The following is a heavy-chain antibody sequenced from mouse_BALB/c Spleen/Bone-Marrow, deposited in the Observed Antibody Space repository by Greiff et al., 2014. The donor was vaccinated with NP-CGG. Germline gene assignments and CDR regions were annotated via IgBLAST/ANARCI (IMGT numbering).Heavy chain of an antibody. CDR3: TRLPH. D-gene: IGHD5-1*01. V-gene: IGHV1S81*02. CDR1: GYTFTSYY. Sequence: QVTLKDSGAELVKPGASVKLSCKASGYTFTSYYMYWVKQRPGQGLEWIGEINPSNGGTNFNGKFKSRATLTVDKSSSTAYMQLSSLTSEDSAVYYCTRLPHWGQGTSVTVSS. J-gene: IGHJ4*01. CDR2: INPSNGGT.